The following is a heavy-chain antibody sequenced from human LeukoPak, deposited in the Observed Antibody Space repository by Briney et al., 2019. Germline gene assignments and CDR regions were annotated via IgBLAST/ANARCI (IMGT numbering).Heavy chain of an antibody. J-gene: IGHJ3*02. CDR3: ARDSTLITMVRGPVI. V-gene: IGHV4-4*02. CDR2: IYHSGST. D-gene: IGHD3-10*01. Sequence: SSGTLSLTCAVSGGSISSSNWWSWVRPPPGKGLEWIGEIYHSGSTNYNPSLKSRVTISVDKSKNQFSLKLSSVTAADTAVYYCARDSTLITMVRGPVIWGQGTMVTVSS. CDR1: GGSISSSNW.